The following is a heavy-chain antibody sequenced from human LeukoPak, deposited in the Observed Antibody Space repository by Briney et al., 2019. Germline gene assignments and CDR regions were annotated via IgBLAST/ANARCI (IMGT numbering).Heavy chain of an antibody. D-gene: IGHD6-25*01. Sequence: ASETLSLTCTVSGGSISSSSYYWGWIRQPPGKGLEWIGSIYYSGSTYYNPSLKSRVTISVDTSKNQFSLKLNSVTAADTAVYYCARSSGWHLLLLDYWGQGTLVTVSS. CDR1: GGSISSSSYY. J-gene: IGHJ4*02. V-gene: IGHV4-39*01. CDR3: ARSSGWHLLLLDY. CDR2: IYYSGST.